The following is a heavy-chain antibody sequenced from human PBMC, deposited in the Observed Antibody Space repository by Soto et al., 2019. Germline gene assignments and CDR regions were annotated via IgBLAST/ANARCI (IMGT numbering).Heavy chain of an antibody. CDR1: GASISSGGFS. D-gene: IGHD1-1*01. CDR2: IYDSGTT. J-gene: IGHJ5*02. CDR3: ARETTARFDT. Sequence: SETLSLTCAVSGASISSGGFSWSWIRQPPGKGLEWIGYIYDSGTTHYNPSLKTRVTISLDRSKNQFFLNLSSVTAADTAVYYCARETTARFDTWGQGTLVTVSS. V-gene: IGHV4-30-2*01.